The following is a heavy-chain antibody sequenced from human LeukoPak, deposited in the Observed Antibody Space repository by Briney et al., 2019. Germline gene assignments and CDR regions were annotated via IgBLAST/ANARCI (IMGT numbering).Heavy chain of an antibody. CDR2: ISSNGGST. CDR1: GFTFSSYA. D-gene: IGHD3-22*01. CDR3: AKGYYYDSSGYYYGGDY. V-gene: IGHV3-64*01. Sequence: PGGSLRLSCAASGFTFSSYAMHWVRQAPGKGLEYVSAISSNGGSTYYANSVKGRFTISRDNSKNTLYLQMNSLRAEDTAVYYCAKGYYYDSSGYYYGGDYWGQGTLVTVSS. J-gene: IGHJ4*02.